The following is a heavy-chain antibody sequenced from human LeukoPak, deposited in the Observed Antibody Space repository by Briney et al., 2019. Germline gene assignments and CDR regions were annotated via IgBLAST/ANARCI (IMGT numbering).Heavy chain of an antibody. V-gene: IGHV4-61*02. J-gene: IGHJ6*03. CDR2: IYTSGST. CDR3: ARDQGGYDDHYYYYYYMDV. CDR1: GGSISSGSYY. D-gene: IGHD5-12*01. Sequence: SETLSLTCTVSGGSISSGSYYWSWIRQPAGKGLEWIGRIYTSGSTNYNPSLKSRVTISVDTSKNQFSLKLSSVTAADTAVYYCARDQGGYDDHYYYYYYMDVWGKGTTVTISS.